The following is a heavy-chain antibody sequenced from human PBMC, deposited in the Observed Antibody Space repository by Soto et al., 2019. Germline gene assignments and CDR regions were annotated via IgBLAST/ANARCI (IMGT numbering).Heavy chain of an antibody. CDR1: GGSISSYY. CDR3: ARVSSATITSDAAEFDY. Sequence: PSETLSLTCTVSGGSISSYYWSWIRQPPGKGLEWIGYIYYSGSTNYNPSLKSRVTISVDTSKNQFSLKLSSVTAADTAVYYCARVSSATITSDAAEFDYWGQGTLVTVSS. V-gene: IGHV4-59*01. D-gene: IGHD5-12*01. CDR2: IYYSGST. J-gene: IGHJ4*02.